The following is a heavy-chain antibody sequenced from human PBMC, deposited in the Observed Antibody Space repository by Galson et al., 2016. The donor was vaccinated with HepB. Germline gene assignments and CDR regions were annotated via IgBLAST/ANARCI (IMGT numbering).Heavy chain of an antibody. CDR1: GFTFINYG. CDR3: WSGYTSGI. CDR2: INEDGSRT. Sequence: SLRLSCAASGFTFINYGMHWVRQAPGKGLEYVANINEDGSRTHYLDSAKGRFTISRDNAKNSVALQMDSLRANDTALYYCWSGYTSGIWGQGTRVTVSS. D-gene: IGHD6-19*01. J-gene: IGHJ3*02. V-gene: IGHV3-7*01.